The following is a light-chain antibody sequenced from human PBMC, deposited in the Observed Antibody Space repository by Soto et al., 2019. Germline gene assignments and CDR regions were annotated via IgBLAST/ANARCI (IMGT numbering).Light chain of an antibody. CDR2: KAS. CDR1: QSISSW. Sequence: DIQMTQSPSTLSASVGDRVTITCRASQSISSWLAWYQQKPGKAPKVLIYKASSLESGVPSRFSGSGSVTEFTLTISSLQPDDFATYYCQQYNTYPWTFGQGTKVEIK. J-gene: IGKJ1*01. V-gene: IGKV1-5*03. CDR3: QQYNTYPWT.